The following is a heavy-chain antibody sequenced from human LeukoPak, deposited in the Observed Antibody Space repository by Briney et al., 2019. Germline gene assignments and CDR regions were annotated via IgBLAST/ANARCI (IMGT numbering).Heavy chain of an antibody. Sequence: GGCLSLSSAASVFTFYTYAMKCVPHAPGKGLQWVAAISGSGGTTYYADSVKGRLTISRDNTKNTVYLQLSSLRAEDTDVYYCANEPGDFFVDCWGQGTLVTVSS. CDR3: ANEPGDFFVDC. CDR2: ISGSGGTT. D-gene: IGHD2-21*02. CDR1: VFTFYTYA. V-gene: IGHV3-23*01. J-gene: IGHJ4*02.